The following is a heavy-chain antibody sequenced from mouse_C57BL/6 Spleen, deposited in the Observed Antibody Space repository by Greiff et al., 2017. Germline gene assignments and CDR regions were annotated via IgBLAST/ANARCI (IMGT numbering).Heavy chain of an antibody. V-gene: IGHV14-4*01. J-gene: IGHJ2*01. Sequence: EVQLQQSGAELVRPGASVKLSCTASGFNIKDDYMHWVKQRPEQGLEWIGWIDPENGATEYASKFQGKATITADTSSNTAYLQLSSLTSEDTAVYYCTTGGTTVVDYFDYWGQGTTLTVSS. CDR3: TTGGTTVVDYFDY. CDR1: GFNIKDDY. D-gene: IGHD1-1*01. CDR2: IDPENGAT.